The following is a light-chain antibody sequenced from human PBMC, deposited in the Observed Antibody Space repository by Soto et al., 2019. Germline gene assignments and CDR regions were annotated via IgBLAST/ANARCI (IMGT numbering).Light chain of an antibody. Sequence: QPVLTQPASVSGSPGQSITISCTGTSSDVGGYNYVSWYRQHPGKAPKLMIYDVSNRPSGVSNRFSGSKSGNTASLTISGLQAEDEADYYCSSFTSSSTLDVLFGGGTKVTVL. J-gene: IGLJ2*01. V-gene: IGLV2-14*01. CDR3: SSFTSSSTLDVL. CDR1: SSDVGGYNY. CDR2: DVS.